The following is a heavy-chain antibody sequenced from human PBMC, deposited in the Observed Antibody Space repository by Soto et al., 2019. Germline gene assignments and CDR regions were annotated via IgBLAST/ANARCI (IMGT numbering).Heavy chain of an antibody. CDR3: ARSGELLDYYYYYMDV. D-gene: IGHD3-10*01. Sequence: SETLSLTCTVSCDSISSSSYYWGWIRQPPGKGLEWIGSIYYSGSTYYNPSLKSRVTISVDTSKNQFSLKLSSVIAADTAVYYCARSGELLDYYYYYMDVWGKGTTVT. CDR1: CDSISSSSYY. V-gene: IGHV4-39*01. J-gene: IGHJ6*03. CDR2: IYYSGST.